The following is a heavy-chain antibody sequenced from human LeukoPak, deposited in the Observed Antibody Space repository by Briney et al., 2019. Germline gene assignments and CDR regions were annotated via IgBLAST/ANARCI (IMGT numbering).Heavy chain of an antibody. Sequence: YGGXXSXYYWSWIRQPPGKGLEWIGEINHSGSTNYNPSLKSRVTISVDTSKNQFSLKLSSVTAADTAVYYCARAGHSSSGFDYWGQGTLVTVSS. CDR2: INHSGST. V-gene: IGHV4-34*01. CDR1: GGXXSXYY. D-gene: IGHD6-6*01. J-gene: IGHJ4*02. CDR3: ARAGHSSSGFDY.